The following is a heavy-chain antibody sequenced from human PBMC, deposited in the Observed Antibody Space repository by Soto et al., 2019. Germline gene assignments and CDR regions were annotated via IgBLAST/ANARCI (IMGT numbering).Heavy chain of an antibody. Sequence: GESLKISCKGSGYSFSSYWIGWVRQMPGKGLEWMGIIYPGESDTRYSPSFQGQVTISADKSISTAYLQWSSLKASDTAMYYCARGLRYFDWLLGAYYYYGMDVWGQGTTVTVSS. J-gene: IGHJ6*02. D-gene: IGHD3-9*01. CDR1: GYSFSSYW. CDR3: ARGLRYFDWLLGAYYYYGMDV. V-gene: IGHV5-51*01. CDR2: IYPGESDT.